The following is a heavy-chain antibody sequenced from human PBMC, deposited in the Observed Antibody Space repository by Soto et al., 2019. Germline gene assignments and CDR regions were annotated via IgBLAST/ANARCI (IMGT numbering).Heavy chain of an antibody. V-gene: IGHV1-3*01. D-gene: IGHD3-16*02. CDR3: ARYFDSFGGVIAGPRGGYFDF. J-gene: IGHJ4*02. CDR1: GYTFANYA. Sequence: GASVKVSCKASGYTFANYAIHWVRQAPGQRLEWMGWINAGNGNPNYSQKFQGRVTISRDTSAGTAYMQMSSLTSEDTAVYYCARYFDSFGGVIAGPRGGYFDFWGQGTLVTAPQ. CDR2: INAGNGNP.